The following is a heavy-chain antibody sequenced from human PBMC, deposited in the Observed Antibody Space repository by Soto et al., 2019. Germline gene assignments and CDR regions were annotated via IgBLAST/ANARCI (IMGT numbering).Heavy chain of an antibody. J-gene: IGHJ5*02. Sequence: PSETLSLTCTVSGDSLSLYYWSWIRLSPGKGLEWIGYIYSTGSSNQNPSLRDRVAVSADASKNQFYLTLSSMTAADTAVYYCARGERKVNWRPYFDTWGQGIQVTDSS. CDR3: ARGERKVNWRPYFDT. CDR2: IYSTGSS. CDR1: GDSLSLYY. D-gene: IGHD1-26*01. V-gene: IGHV4-59*01.